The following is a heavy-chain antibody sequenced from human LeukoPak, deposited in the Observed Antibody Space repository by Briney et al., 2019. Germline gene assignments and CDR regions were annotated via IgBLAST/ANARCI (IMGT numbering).Heavy chain of an antibody. Sequence: GSLRLSCAASGFTVSSNYMSWVRQAPGKGLEWVSVIYSGGSTYYADSVKGRFTISRDNSKNTLYLQMNSLRAEDTAVYYCARVSPVGATPLFDYWRQETLLTVSS. CDR2: IYSGGST. J-gene: IGHJ4*02. V-gene: IGHV3-53*01. D-gene: IGHD1-26*01. CDR3: ARVSPVGATPLFDY. CDR1: GFTVSSNY.